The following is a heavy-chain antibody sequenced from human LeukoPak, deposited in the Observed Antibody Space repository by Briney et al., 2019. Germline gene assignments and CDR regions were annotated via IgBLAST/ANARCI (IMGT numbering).Heavy chain of an antibody. CDR2: IYYSGTT. CDR1: GGSMSSYY. Sequence: SETLSLTCTVSGGSMSSYYWNWIRQPPGKGLEWIAYIYYSGTTNYNPSLKSRVTISVDASRKHFSLKLTSVTAADTAVYYCARGRFDIVSGYYADYWGQGTLVTISS. V-gene: IGHV4-59*01. D-gene: IGHD3-9*01. CDR3: ARGRFDIVSGYYADY. J-gene: IGHJ4*02.